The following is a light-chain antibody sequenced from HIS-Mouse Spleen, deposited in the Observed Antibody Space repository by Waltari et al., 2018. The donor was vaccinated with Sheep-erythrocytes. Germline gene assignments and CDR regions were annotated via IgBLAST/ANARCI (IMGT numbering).Light chain of an antibody. J-gene: IGKJ4*01. CDR2: WAS. Sequence: DIVMTQSPDSLAVSLGERATINCKSSPSVLYSTNNKNYLAWYHQKPGQPPKLLIYWASTRESGVPDRFSGSGSGTDFTLTISSLQAEDVAVYYCQQYYSTLTFGGGTKVEIK. V-gene: IGKV4-1*01. CDR1: PSVLYSTNNKNY. CDR3: QQYYSTLT.